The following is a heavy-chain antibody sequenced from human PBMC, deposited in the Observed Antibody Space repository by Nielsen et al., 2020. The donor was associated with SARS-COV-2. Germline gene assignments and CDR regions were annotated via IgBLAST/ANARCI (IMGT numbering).Heavy chain of an antibody. CDR1: GFTFSSFWM. V-gene: IGHV4-38-2*01. Sequence: ESLKISCAASGFTFSSFWMNWVRQHPGKGLEWIGSIYHSGSTFHNPSLRSRLTLSLDASKNQFSLKLTSVTAADTAVYYCARSGYSYGPLDAFDIWGQGTVVTVSS. D-gene: IGHD5-12*01. CDR2: IYHSGST. CDR3: ARSGYSYGPLDAFDI. J-gene: IGHJ3*02.